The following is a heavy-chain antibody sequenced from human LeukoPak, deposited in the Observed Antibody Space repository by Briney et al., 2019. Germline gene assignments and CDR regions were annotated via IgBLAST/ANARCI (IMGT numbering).Heavy chain of an antibody. J-gene: IGHJ4*02. CDR1: GFTFSSYA. D-gene: IGHD4-17*01. CDR3: AKDGYGDYQYYFDY. CDR2: ISGSASST. V-gene: IGHV3-23*01. Sequence: GGSLRLSCAASGFTFSSYAMSWVRQAPGKGLGWVSAISGSASSTYYTDSVKGRFTVSRDNPKNTLYLQLNSLRAEDTAVYYCAKDGYGDYQYYFDYWGQGTLVTVSS.